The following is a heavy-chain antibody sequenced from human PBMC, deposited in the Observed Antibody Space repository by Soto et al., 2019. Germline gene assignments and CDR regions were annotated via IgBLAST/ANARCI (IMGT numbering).Heavy chain of an antibody. J-gene: IGHJ2*01. D-gene: IGHD2-2*01. Sequence: PGKGLEWVAVMSYDGSNKYYADSVKGRFTISRDNSKNAVYLQMNSLRAEDTGFFFRAGDGIRAAVPVSAFLLNRSSDL. CDR2: MSYDGSNK. CDR3: AGDGIRAAVPVSAFLLNRSSDL. V-gene: IGHV3-30-3*01.